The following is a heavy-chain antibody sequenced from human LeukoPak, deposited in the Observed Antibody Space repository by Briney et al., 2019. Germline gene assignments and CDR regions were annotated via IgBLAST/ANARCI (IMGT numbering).Heavy chain of an antibody. V-gene: IGHV1-69*13. Sequence: SVKVSCKASGGTFSSYAISWVRQAPGQGLEWMGGIIPIFGTANYAQKFQGRVTITADESTSTAYMELSSLRSEDTAVYYCARYITTFGHEGGGYFQHWGQGTLVTVSS. J-gene: IGHJ1*01. CDR1: GGTFSSYA. D-gene: IGHD3-3*01. CDR3: ARYITTFGHEGGGYFQH. CDR2: IIPIFGTA.